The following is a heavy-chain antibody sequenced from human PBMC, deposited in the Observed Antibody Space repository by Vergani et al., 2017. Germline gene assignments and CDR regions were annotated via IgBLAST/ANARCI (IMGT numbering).Heavy chain of an antibody. J-gene: IGHJ4*02. V-gene: IGHV3-21*01. D-gene: IGHD7-27*01. CDR2: ISSSSSYI. CDR3: ARVAWGLGIYYFDY. Sequence: EVQLLESGGDLVQPGGSLRLSCAASGFTFSNSAVSWVRQAPGRGLAWVSSISSSSSYIYYADSVEGRFTISRDNAKNSLYLQMNSLRAEDTAVYYCARVAWGLGIYYFDYWGQGTLVTVSS. CDR1: GFTFSNSA.